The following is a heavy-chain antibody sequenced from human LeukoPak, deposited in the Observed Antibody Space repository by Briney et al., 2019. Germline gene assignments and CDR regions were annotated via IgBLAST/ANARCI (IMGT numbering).Heavy chain of an antibody. CDR1: GFTFSSYG. V-gene: IGHV3-30*18. Sequence: GRSLRLSCAASGFTFSSYGMRWVRQAPGKGPEWVAVISYDGSNKYYGDSVKGRFTISRDNSKNTLYLQMSSLRVEDTAVYYCAKEFQRLVSFDYWGQGILVTVSS. D-gene: IGHD3-3*01. CDR2: ISYDGSNK. CDR3: AKEFQRLVSFDY. J-gene: IGHJ4*02.